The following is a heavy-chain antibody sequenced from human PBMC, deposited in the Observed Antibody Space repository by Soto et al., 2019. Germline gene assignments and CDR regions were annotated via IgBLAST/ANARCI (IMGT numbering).Heavy chain of an antibody. CDR3: ARVDTGWDWRADY. J-gene: IGHJ4*02. Sequence: GASVKVSCKASGGTFSSYAISWVRQAPGQGLEWMGGIIPIFGTANYAQKFQGRVTITADESTSTAYMELSSLRSEDTAVYYCARVDTGWDWRADYWGQGTLVTVSS. V-gene: IGHV1-69*13. CDR1: GGTFSSYA. CDR2: IIPIFGTA. D-gene: IGHD1-1*01.